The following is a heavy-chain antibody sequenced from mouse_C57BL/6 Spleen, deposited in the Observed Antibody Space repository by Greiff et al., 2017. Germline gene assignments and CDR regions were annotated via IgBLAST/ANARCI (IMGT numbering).Heavy chain of an antibody. CDR3: ARYIGDGYSPFAY. CDR2: IRNKANGYTT. J-gene: IGHJ3*01. D-gene: IGHD2-3*01. V-gene: IGHV7-3*01. Sequence: EVNLVESGGGLVQPGGSLSLSCAASGFTFTDYYMSWARQPPGKALEWLGFIRNKANGYTTEYSASVKGRFTISRDNSQSILYLQMNALRAEDSATYYCARYIGDGYSPFAYGGQGTLVTVSA. CDR1: GFTFTDYY.